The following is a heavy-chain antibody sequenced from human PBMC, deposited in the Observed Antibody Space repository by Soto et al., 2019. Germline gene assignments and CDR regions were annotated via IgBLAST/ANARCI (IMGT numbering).Heavy chain of an antibody. CDR2: ISCCGGTA. CDR3: AKADGEQWLLPHLEN. J-gene: IGHJ4*02. D-gene: IGHD6-19*01. CDR1: GFNFNKNA. Sequence: EVQLLESGGDLVRPGGSLRLSCAASGFNFNKNAMSWVRQAPGEGLEWVSGISCCGGTASYADSVKGRFTIARDDSKNTLFLHMNSLRVEDTAEYYCAKADGEQWLLPHLENWGRGTLVTVS. V-gene: IGHV3-23*01.